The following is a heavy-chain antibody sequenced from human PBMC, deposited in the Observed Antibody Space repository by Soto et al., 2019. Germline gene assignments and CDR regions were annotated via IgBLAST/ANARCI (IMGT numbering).Heavy chain of an antibody. CDR3: ASVLRFLEWLLLNDYYYYGMDV. CDR1: GYTFTSYG. J-gene: IGHJ6*02. Sequence: ASVKVSCKASGYTFTSYGISWVRQAPGQGLEWMGWISAYNGNTNYAQKLQGRVTMTTDTSTSTAYMELRSLRSDDTAVYYCASVLRFLEWLLLNDYYYYGMDVWGQGTTVTV. D-gene: IGHD3-3*01. CDR2: ISAYNGNT. V-gene: IGHV1-18*01.